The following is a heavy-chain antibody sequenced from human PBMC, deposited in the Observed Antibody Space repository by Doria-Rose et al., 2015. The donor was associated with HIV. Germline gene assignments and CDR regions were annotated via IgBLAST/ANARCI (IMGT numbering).Heavy chain of an antibody. D-gene: IGHD1-1*01. CDR3: ARGLLRGGWNDVDYYYGMDV. Sequence: QVQLQESGAGLVKPSETLSLTCAVFGGSFSGYYWSWIRQPPGKGLEWIGEINHSGSTNYRTSVRLSATIVVATSKTLFSLRLSSVTAADTAVYYCARGLLRGGWNDVDYYYGMDVWGQGTTVTVSS. J-gene: IGHJ6*02. V-gene: IGHV4-34*01. CDR2: INHSGST. CDR1: GGSFSGYY.